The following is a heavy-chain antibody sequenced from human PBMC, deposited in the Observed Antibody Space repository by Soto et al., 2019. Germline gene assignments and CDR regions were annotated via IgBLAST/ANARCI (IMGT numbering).Heavy chain of an antibody. CDR1: GGSVSSGSYY. V-gene: IGHV4-61*01. J-gene: IGHJ4*02. CDR3: ARGNGYKLVAFDY. CDR2: IYYSGST. Sequence: QVQLQESGPGLVKPSETLSLTCTVSGGSVSSGSYYWSWIRQPPGKGLEWIGYIYYSGSTNYNPSRKSRVTISVDTSKNQFALKLSSVTAADTAVYYCARGNGYKLVAFDYWGQGTLVTVSS. D-gene: IGHD5-12*01.